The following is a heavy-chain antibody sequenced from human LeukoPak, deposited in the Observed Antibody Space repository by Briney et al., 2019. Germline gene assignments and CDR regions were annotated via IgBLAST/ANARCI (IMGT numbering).Heavy chain of an antibody. CDR1: GFSFSSYE. Sequence: GGSLRLSCAASGFSFSSYEMNWVRQAPGKGLEWVSYISSSGSTIYYADSVKGRFTISRDNAKNSLYLQMNSLRAEDTAVYYCAKRYPYYFDYWGQGTLVTVSS. D-gene: IGHD1-14*01. CDR3: AKRYPYYFDY. CDR2: ISSSGSTI. J-gene: IGHJ4*02. V-gene: IGHV3-48*03.